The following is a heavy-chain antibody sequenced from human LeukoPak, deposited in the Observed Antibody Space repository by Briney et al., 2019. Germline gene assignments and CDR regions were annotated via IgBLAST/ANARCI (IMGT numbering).Heavy chain of an antibody. Sequence: SETLSLTCTVSGGSISSYYWSWIRQPPGKGLEWIGYIYYSGSTNYNPSLKSRVTISVDTSKNQSSLKLSSVTAADTAVYYCARWLQLDRYYYMDVWGKGTTVTVSS. CDR2: IYYSGST. D-gene: IGHD5-24*01. CDR1: GGSISSYY. CDR3: ARWLQLDRYYYMDV. V-gene: IGHV4-59*01. J-gene: IGHJ6*03.